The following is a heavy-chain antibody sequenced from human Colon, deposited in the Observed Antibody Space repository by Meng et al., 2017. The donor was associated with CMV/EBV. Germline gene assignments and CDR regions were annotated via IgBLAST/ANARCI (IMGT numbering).Heavy chain of an antibody. D-gene: IGHD2-2*01. CDR1: GFTVSSLY. Sequence: GESLKISCAASGFTVSSLYMGWVRQTPGKGLETVSVLYSSAGAYYADSVKGRFTISRDNSMNTLYLQMSSLRAEDTAVYYCARGDCSSTSCYYFDYWGQGALVTVS. CDR3: ARGDCSSTSCYYFDY. CDR2: LYSSAGA. J-gene: IGHJ4*02. V-gene: IGHV3-53*01.